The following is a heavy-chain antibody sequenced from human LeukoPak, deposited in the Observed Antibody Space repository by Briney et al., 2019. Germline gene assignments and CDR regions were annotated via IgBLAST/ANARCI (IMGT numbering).Heavy chain of an antibody. CDR1: GIPFSDYY. CDR2: ISSSSSYT. CDR3: ARDPIYSYGRRIFDY. J-gene: IGHJ4*02. V-gene: IGHV3-11*06. D-gene: IGHD5-18*01. Sequence: GGSLRLSCVVSGIPFSDYYMNWIRKAPGKGLEWISYISSSSSYTDYADSVKGRFTMSRDNAKNSLYLQMNSLRAEDTAVYYCARDPIYSYGRRIFDYWGQGTLVTVSS.